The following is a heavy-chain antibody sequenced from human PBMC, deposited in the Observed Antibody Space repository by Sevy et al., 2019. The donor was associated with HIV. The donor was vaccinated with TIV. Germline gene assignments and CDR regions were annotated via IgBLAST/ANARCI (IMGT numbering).Heavy chain of an antibody. J-gene: IGHJ5*02. D-gene: IGHD2-2*01. CDR2: IWYDGRTK. V-gene: IGHV3-33*03. Sequence: GGSLRLSCSASGFTFRSFSMHWVRQAPGKGLEWVAAIWYDGRTKQYADSVKGRFTISRDNSKSMLNLEMNSLRAEDPALYSCARGSARVIVTAARFDTWGQGTVVTVSS. CDR1: GFTFRSFS. CDR3: ARGSARVIVTAARFDT.